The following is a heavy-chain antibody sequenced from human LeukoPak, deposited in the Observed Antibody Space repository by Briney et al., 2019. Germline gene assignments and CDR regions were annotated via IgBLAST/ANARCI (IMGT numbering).Heavy chain of an antibody. Sequence: SETLSLTCTVSGGSINNYFWHWVRQPAGKRLEWVGRVYTSGTTNYNPSLKSRVTMSVDTSKNQFSLKLNSVTAADTAVYYCARALGALGNSKDNWFDPWGQGTLVTVSS. CDR1: GGSINNYF. CDR3: ARALGALGNSKDNWFDP. D-gene: IGHD3-10*01. CDR2: VYTSGTT. V-gene: IGHV4-4*07. J-gene: IGHJ5*02.